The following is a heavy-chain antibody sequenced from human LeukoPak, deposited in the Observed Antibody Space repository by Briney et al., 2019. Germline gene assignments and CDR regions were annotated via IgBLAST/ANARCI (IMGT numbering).Heavy chain of an antibody. CDR3: AREYYYDSSGYPDY. J-gene: IGHJ4*02. Sequence: ASVKVSCKASGYTFTSYGISWVRQAPGQGLEWMGWISAYNDNTNYAQKLQGRVTMTTDTSTSTAYMELRSLRSDDTAAYYCAREYYYDSSGYPDYWGQGTLVTVSS. CDR2: ISAYNDNT. D-gene: IGHD3-22*01. V-gene: IGHV1-18*01. CDR1: GYTFTSYG.